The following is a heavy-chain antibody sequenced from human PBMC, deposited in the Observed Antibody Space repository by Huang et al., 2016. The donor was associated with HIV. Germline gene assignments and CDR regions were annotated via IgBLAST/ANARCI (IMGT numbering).Heavy chain of an antibody. CDR3: ARTGVAVSDDPEYFQH. CDR1: GDSFISNTFY. Sequence: LQESGPGLVGPSETLSLTCAVSGDSFISNTFYWAWITRPPGKALEWIGCIDYSGPPYYHPALKMLSRLAVDASQNRIFLHLRSVTAADTGVYYCARTGVAVSDDPEYFQHWGQGALVTIS. V-gene: IGHV4-39*02. CDR2: IDYSGPP. D-gene: IGHD3-3*01. J-gene: IGHJ1*01.